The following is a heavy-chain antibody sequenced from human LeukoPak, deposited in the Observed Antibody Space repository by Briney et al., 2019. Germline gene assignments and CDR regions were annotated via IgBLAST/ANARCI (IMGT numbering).Heavy chain of an antibody. CDR1: GFTFDDYA. CDR2: ISWNSGSI. J-gene: IGHJ6*03. Sequence: PGRSLRLSCAASGFTFDDYAMHWVRQAPGKGLEWVSGISWNSGSIGYADSVKGRFTISRDNAKNSLYLQMNSLRAEDMALYYCAKDISSSTRYMDVWGKGTTVTVSS. V-gene: IGHV3-9*03. CDR3: AKDISSSTRYMDV. D-gene: IGHD6-13*01.